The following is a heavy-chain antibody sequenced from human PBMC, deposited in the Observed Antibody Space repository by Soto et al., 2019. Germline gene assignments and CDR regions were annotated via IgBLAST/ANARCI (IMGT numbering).Heavy chain of an antibody. V-gene: IGHV1-46*01. CDR1: GYTFTTYY. Sequence: GASVKVSCKASGYTFTTYYMHWVRQAPGQGLEWMGIISPDGGRTSYAQKFQGRVTMTRDTSTSTVYMELSSLRSEDTAVYYCARRREGRGLRYFDWLWYSAIDYWGQGTLVTVSS. D-gene: IGHD3-9*01. J-gene: IGHJ4*02. CDR2: ISPDGGRT. CDR3: ARRREGRGLRYFDWLWYSAIDY.